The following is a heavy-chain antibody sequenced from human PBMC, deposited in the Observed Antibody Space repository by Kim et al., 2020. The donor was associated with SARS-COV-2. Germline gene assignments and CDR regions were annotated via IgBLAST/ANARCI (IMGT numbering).Heavy chain of an antibody. V-gene: IGHV3-33*01. J-gene: IGHJ4*02. Sequence: YADAVKGRVTITRDTSKNTLYLQMISLRAEDTAVYYCARDRLYSGYDDDYWGQGTLVTVSS. CDR3: ARDRLYSGYDDDY. D-gene: IGHD5-12*01.